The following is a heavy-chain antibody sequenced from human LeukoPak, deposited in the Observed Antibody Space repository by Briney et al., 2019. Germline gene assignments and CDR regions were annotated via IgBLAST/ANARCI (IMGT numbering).Heavy chain of an antibody. D-gene: IGHD3-22*01. CDR2: ISSSGSNI. V-gene: IGHV3-11*01. J-gene: IGHJ5*02. CDR3: AKLLYYYDSSGYTTPTAGVDP. CDR1: GFTFSDYY. Sequence: GGSLRLSCAASGFTFSDYYMSWVRQAPGKGLEWVSYISSSGSNIYYADSVKGRFTISRDNAKNSLYLQMNSLRAEDTAVYYCAKLLYYYDSSGYTTPTAGVDPWGQGTLVTVSS.